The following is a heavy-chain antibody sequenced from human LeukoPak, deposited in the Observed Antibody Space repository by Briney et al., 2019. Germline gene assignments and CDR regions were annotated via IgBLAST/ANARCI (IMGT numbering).Heavy chain of an antibody. CDR1: GGSISSGGYY. Sequence: PSQTLSLTCTVSGGSISSGGYYWSWIRQPPGKGLEWIGEINHSGSTNYNPSLKSRVTISVDTSKNQFSLKLSSVTAADTAVYYCARGAGYDYYYYYYMDVWGKGTTVTVSS. J-gene: IGHJ6*03. D-gene: IGHD5-12*01. CDR3: ARGAGYDYYYYYYMDV. V-gene: IGHV4-30-2*01. CDR2: INHSGST.